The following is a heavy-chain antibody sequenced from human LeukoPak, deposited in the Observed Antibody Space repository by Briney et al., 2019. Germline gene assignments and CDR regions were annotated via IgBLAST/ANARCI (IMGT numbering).Heavy chain of an antibody. D-gene: IGHD5-18*01. CDR3: AGEDFGGYRFDY. J-gene: IGHJ4*02. Sequence: SETLSLTCTVSGGSITSYFWSWIRQVPGKGLEWIAYISYSGTTNYNPSLKSRVVISVDASKNQFSLNLRSVTAADTAVYYRAGEDFGGYRFDYWGQGTLVTVSS. V-gene: IGHV4-59*01. CDR1: GGSITSYF. CDR2: ISYSGTT.